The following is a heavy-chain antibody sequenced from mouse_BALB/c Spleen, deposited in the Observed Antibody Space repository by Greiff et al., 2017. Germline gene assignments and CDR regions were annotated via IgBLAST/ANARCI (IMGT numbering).Heavy chain of an antibody. Sequence: QVQLQQSGPELVKPGASVKMSCKASGYTFTDYVISWVKQRTGQGLEWIGEIYPGSGSTYYNEKFKGKATLTADKSSNTAYMQLSSLTSEDSAVYFCARSAQYGKYEDAMDYWGQGTSVTVSS. D-gene: IGHD2-10*02. CDR3: ARSAQYGKYEDAMDY. CDR2: IYPGSGST. CDR1: GYTFTDYV. V-gene: IGHV1-81*01. J-gene: IGHJ4*01.